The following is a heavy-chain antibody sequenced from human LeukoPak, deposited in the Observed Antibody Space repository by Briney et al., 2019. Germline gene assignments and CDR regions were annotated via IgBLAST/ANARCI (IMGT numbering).Heavy chain of an antibody. CDR1: GFTFSSYG. D-gene: IGHD6-13*01. Sequence: GGSLRLSCAASGFTFSSYGMHWVRQAPGKGLEWVAVIWYDGSNKYHADSVKGRFTISRDNSKNTLYLQMNSLRAEDTAVYYCARDGRIAAAATGYWGQGTLVTVSS. CDR2: IWYDGSNK. CDR3: ARDGRIAAAATGY. J-gene: IGHJ4*02. V-gene: IGHV3-33*01.